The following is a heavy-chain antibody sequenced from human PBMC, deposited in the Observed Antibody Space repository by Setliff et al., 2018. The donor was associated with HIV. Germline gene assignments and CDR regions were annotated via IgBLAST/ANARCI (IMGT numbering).Heavy chain of an antibody. CDR3: ARHSGLGGYYSPFDY. V-gene: IGHV4-39*01. CDR1: GGSISSTSYY. J-gene: IGHJ4*02. D-gene: IGHD3-22*01. CDR2: IYYSGST. Sequence: SETLSLTCTVSGGSISSTSYYWGWIRQPPGKGLEWIGTIYYSGSTYYNPSLKSRVTISVDTSENQFSLKLSSVTAADTTVYYCARHSGLGGYYSPFDYWGPGTLVTVSS.